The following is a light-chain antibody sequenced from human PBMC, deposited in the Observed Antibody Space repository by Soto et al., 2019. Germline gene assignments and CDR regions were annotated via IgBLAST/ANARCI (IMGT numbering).Light chain of an antibody. CDR1: QSVSSNY. CDR2: SAT. CDR3: QQFGTSPWT. Sequence: EIVLTQSPGTLSLSPGEGATLSCRASQSVSSNYLAWYRQKPGQAPRLLFYSATNRDTGIPDRFSASGSGTVFTLTISRLEPEDFAVYYCQQFGTSPWTFGQGTKVDIK. V-gene: IGKV3-20*01. J-gene: IGKJ1*01.